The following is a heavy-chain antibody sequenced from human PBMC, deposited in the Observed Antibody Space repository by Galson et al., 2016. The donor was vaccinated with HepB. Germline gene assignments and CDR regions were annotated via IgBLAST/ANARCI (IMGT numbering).Heavy chain of an antibody. J-gene: IGHJ4*02. Sequence: SLRLSCAASGFILDDYAMHWVRQAPGKGLEWVSGITWNSVSLGYVDSVKGRFTISRDNAKNSLYLQMNSLRAEDTALYYCAKDISTILQGVIGYWGQGTLVTVSS. D-gene: IGHD3-10*01. V-gene: IGHV3-9*01. CDR3: AKDISTILQGVIGY. CDR2: ITWNSVSL. CDR1: GFILDDYA.